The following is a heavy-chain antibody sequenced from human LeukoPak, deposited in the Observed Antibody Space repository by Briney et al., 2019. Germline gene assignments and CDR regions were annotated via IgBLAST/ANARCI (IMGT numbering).Heavy chain of an antibody. CDR3: ARDYRAFVVVPAAPRYFDY. Sequence: PGGSLRLSCAASGFTFSSYSMNWVRQAPGKGLEWVSYISSSCSTIYYADSVKGRFTISRDNAKNSLYLQMNSLRAEDTAVYYCARDYRAFVVVPAAPRYFDYWGQGTLVTVSS. J-gene: IGHJ4*02. CDR2: ISSSCSTI. D-gene: IGHD2-2*01. V-gene: IGHV3-48*01. CDR1: GFTFSSYS.